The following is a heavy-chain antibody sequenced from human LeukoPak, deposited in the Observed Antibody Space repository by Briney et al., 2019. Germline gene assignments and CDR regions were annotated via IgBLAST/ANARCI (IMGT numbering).Heavy chain of an antibody. J-gene: IGHJ5*02. CDR3: ARDGTHWFDP. Sequence: RASQTLSLTCAVSGGSISSGGYSWSWIRQPPGKGLEWIGYIYHSGSTYYNPSLKSRVTISVDRSKNQFSLKLSSVTAADTAVYYCARDGTHWFDPWGQGTLVTVSS. CDR2: IYHSGST. CDR1: GGSISSGGYS. V-gene: IGHV4-30-2*01.